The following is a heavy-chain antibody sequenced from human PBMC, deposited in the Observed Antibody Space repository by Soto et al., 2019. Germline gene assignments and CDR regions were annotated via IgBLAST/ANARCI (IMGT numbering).Heavy chain of an antibody. V-gene: IGHV1-18*01. CDR3: ARSTMVRGVIGLQPLGY. D-gene: IGHD3-10*01. CDR2: ISAYNGNT. Sequence: QVQLVQSGAEVKKPGASVKVSCKASGYTFTSFGISWVRQAPGQGLEWMGWISAYNGNTKYAQKFQGRVTMTTDTPTSTAYMELRRLRSDDTAVYYCARSTMVRGVIGLQPLGYWGQGTLVTVSS. CDR1: GYTFTSFG. J-gene: IGHJ4*02.